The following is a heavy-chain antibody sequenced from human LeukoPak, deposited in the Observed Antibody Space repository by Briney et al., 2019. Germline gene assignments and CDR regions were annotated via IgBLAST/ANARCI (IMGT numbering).Heavy chain of an antibody. CDR2: INPNSGGT. V-gene: IGHV1-2*06. CDR3: ASFRGYSGDAGY. D-gene: IGHD2-21*01. CDR1: GYTFTGYY. J-gene: IGHJ4*02. Sequence: ASVKVSCKASGYTFTGYYMHWVRQAPGQGLEWMGRINPNSGGTNYAQKFQGRVTMTRDTTISTAYMELSRLRSDDTAVYYCASFRGYSGDAGYWGQGTLVTVSS.